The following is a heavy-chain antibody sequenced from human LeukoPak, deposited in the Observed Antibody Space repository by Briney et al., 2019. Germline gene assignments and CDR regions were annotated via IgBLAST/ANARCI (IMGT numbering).Heavy chain of an antibody. CDR2: IQYDGSTT. J-gene: IGHJ4*02. V-gene: IGHV3-74*01. D-gene: IGHD6-6*01. CDR3: AKNGRRSCFDY. CDR1: GFSFSSYW. Sequence: PGGSLRLSCAASGFSFSSYWIHWVRQAPGKGLVWVARIQYDGSTTNYADSVKGRFTISRDNSKNTLYLQMNSLRAEDTAVYYCAKNGRRSCFDYWGQGTLVTVSS.